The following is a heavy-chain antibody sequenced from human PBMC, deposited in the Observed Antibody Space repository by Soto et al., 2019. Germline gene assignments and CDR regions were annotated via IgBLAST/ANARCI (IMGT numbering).Heavy chain of an antibody. CDR2: ISGGGSNT. CDR3: AKFSAASVYDISSAPDY. J-gene: IGHJ4*02. CDR1: GFSFSTYA. Sequence: EVALLESGGGLVQPGGSLRLSCAASGFSFSTYAMTWVRQAPGKGLQWVSAISGGGSNTHYADSVKGRFTISRDNSKKLLHLQMNSLRAEDTAIYYCAKFSAASVYDISSAPDYWGQGTLVTVSS. V-gene: IGHV3-23*01. D-gene: IGHD3-9*01.